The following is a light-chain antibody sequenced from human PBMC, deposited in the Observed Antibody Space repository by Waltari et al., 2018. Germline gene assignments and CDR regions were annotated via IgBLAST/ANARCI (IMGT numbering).Light chain of an antibody. CDR2: KAS. CDR1: QSIVVW. J-gene: IGKJ3*01. Sequence: DIQVTQSPSTLSASVGDRVTITCRASQSIVVWLAWYQQKPGKAPRLLIYKASYLESGVPSRFSGSGSGTEFTLTISSLQADDFATYYCLQYNSYPWTFGPGTKVDI. CDR3: LQYNSYPWT. V-gene: IGKV1-5*03.